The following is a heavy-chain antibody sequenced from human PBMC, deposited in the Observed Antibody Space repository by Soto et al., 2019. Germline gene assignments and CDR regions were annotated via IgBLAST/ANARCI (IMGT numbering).Heavy chain of an antibody. CDR3: ARVEATRTWYYFDY. D-gene: IGHD5-12*01. Sequence: SETLSLTCTVSGGSIRGYYWNWIRQPPGKGLEWIGYIYYTGTTNYNPSLKSRVTISVATSKNQFSLKLTSVTAADTAVYYCARVEATRTWYYFDYWGQGTLVTVSS. CDR1: GGSIRGYY. V-gene: IGHV4-59*12. J-gene: IGHJ4*02. CDR2: IYYTGTT.